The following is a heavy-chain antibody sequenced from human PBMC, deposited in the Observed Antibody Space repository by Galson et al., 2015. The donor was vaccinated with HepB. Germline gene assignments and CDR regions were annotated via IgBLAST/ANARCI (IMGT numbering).Heavy chain of an antibody. J-gene: IGHJ4*02. CDR2: VKTIDAGATT. CDR1: GFTFNNAH. V-gene: IGHV3-15*05. D-gene: IGHD6-25*01. Sequence: SLRLSCAASGFTFNNAHMNWVRQGPGKGMEWVARVKTIDAGATTDFAAPVKGRFTMSRDDSKNTVYLQMGSLKAEDTAVYYCTTGSALNYWGQGTLVTVSS. CDR3: TTGSALNY.